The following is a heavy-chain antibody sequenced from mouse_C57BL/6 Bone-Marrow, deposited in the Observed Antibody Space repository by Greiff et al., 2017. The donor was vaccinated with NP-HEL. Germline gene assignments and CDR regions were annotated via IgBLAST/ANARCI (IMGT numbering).Heavy chain of an antibody. CDR3: ARHEEGYSNYSWFAY. D-gene: IGHD2-5*01. J-gene: IGHJ3*01. V-gene: IGHV1-62-2*01. CDR2: FYPGSGSI. Sequence: VQLQQSGAELVKPGASVKLSCKASGYTFTEYPIHWVKQRSGQGLEWIGWFYPGSGSIKYNEKFKEKATLTVDKYYRTVYMELSRLTSEDSAVYFCARHEEGYSNYSWFAYWGQGTLVTVSA. CDR1: GYTFTEYP.